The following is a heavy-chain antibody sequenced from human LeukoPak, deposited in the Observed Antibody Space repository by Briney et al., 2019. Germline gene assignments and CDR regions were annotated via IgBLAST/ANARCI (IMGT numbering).Heavy chain of an antibody. Sequence: ASVKVSGKASGYSFTNYGITWVRQAPGLGLEWMGWINAFNGDRDHAQKFQGRVTMTTDTPTSTAYMELRSLRSDDTAVYYCARDGSGTWSDPWGQGTLVAVSS. CDR1: GYSFTNYG. CDR2: INAFNGDR. J-gene: IGHJ5*02. CDR3: ARDGSGTWSDP. V-gene: IGHV1-18*01. D-gene: IGHD3-10*01.